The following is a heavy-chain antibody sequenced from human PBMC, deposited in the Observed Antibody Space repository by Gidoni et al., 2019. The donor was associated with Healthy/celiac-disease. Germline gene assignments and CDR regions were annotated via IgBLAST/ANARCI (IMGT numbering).Heavy chain of an antibody. Sequence: QVQLQQWGAGLLKPSETLSLTCAVYGGSFSGYSWSWIRQPPGKGLEWIGEINHSGSTNYNPSLKSRVTISVDTSKNQFSLKLSSVTAADTAVYYCARVPGYCTNGVCYKRGRFDYWGQGTLVTVSS. CDR3: ARVPGYCTNGVCYKRGRFDY. J-gene: IGHJ4*02. CDR1: GGSFSGYS. V-gene: IGHV4-34*01. CDR2: INHSGST. D-gene: IGHD2-8*01.